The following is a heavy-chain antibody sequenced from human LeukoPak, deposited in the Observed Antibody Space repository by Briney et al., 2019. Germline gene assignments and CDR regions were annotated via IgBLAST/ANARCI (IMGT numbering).Heavy chain of an antibody. CDR3: ARDPHSGSYTYVYDY. J-gene: IGHJ4*02. V-gene: IGHV1-46*01. CDR2: INPSGGSA. CDR1: GYTFTSYY. Sequence: GSVKVSCKASGYTFTSYYIHWVRQAPGQGLEWMGIINPSGGSASFAQKFQGRVTMTRDTSTSTVFMDLSSLRSDDTAVYYCARDPHSGSYTYVYDYWGQGTLVTVSS. D-gene: IGHD1-26*01.